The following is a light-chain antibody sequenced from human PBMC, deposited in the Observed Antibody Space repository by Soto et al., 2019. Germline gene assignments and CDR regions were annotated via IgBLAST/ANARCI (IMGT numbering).Light chain of an antibody. CDR2: DVS. J-gene: IGLJ1*01. CDR3: SSFTSSSTRV. V-gene: IGLV2-14*01. Sequence: QSALTQSASVSGSPVQSITSSCTGTSSDVGAYNYVSWYQQHPGKAPKLIIYDVSKRPSGVSNRFSGSKSGNTASLTISALQAEDEADYYCSSFTSSSTRVFGTGTKLTVL. CDR1: SSDVGAYNY.